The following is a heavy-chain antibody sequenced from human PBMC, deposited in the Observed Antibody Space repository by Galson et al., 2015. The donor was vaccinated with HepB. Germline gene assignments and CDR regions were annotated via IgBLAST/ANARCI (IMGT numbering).Heavy chain of an antibody. Sequence: SLRLSCAASGFTFSDYGVHWVRQAPGKGLEWVALISYDGNTKYYADSVKGRFTISRDNSKNTLYLQMSSLRAEDTAVYYCAKDYYDTGGLSDYWGQGTLVTVSS. J-gene: IGHJ4*02. D-gene: IGHD3-22*01. CDR1: GFTFSDYG. V-gene: IGHV3-30*18. CDR2: ISYDGNTK. CDR3: AKDYYDTGGLSDY.